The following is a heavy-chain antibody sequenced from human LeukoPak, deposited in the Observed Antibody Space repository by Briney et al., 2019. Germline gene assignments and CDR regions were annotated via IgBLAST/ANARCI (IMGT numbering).Heavy chain of an antibody. CDR1: GGSISSYY. J-gene: IGHJ3*02. D-gene: IGHD3-10*01. V-gene: IGHV4-34*01. CDR2: INHSGST. CDR3: ARGILRRITMVWGVQNDAFDI. Sequence: SETLSLTCTVSGGSISSYYWSWIRQPPGKGLEWIGEINHSGSTNYNPSLKSRVTISVDTSKNQFSLKLSSVTAADTAVYYCARGILRRITMVWGVQNDAFDIWGQGTMVTVSS.